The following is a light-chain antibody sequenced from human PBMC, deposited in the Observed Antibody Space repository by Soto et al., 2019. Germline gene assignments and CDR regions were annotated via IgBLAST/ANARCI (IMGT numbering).Light chain of an antibody. V-gene: IGLV2-8*01. CDR2: EVT. CDR1: SSDVGAYNY. Sequence: QSALTQPPYASGSPGQSVTISCTGTSSDVGAYNYVSWYQQYPGKAPKLMIYEVTKRPSGVPDRFSGSKSGNTASLTVSGLQAEDEADYYCTSYVGNDIWVFGGGTKLTVL. J-gene: IGLJ3*02. CDR3: TSYVGNDIWV.